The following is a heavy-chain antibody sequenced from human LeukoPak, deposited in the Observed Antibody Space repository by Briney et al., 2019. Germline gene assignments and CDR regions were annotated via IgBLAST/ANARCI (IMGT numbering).Heavy chain of an antibody. D-gene: IGHD6-13*01. V-gene: IGHV4-59*01. Sequence: SETLSLTCTVSGVSISSDFWSWIRQPPGKGLEWIGYIYYSGSTNYNPSLKSRVTISVDTSKNQFSLRLSSVTAADTAVYYCARAPWDSSSWEPYYFDYWGQGTLVTVSS. CDR2: IYYSGST. CDR3: ARAPWDSSSWEPYYFDY. CDR1: GVSISSDF. J-gene: IGHJ4*02.